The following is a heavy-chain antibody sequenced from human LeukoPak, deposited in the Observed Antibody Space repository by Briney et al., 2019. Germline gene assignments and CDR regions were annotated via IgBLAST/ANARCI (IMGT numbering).Heavy chain of an antibody. CDR1: GYTFTGYY. CDR3: ARDSCGGCYSDSRWFDP. D-gene: IGHD2-15*01. V-gene: IGHV1-2*02. CDR2: INPNSGGT. Sequence: GASVKVSCKASGYTFTGYYIHWVRQAPGQGLEWMGWINPNSGGTNYAQKFQGRVTMTRDTFISTAYMELSRLRSDDTAVYYCARDSCGGCYSDSRWFDPWGQGTLVTVSS. J-gene: IGHJ5*02.